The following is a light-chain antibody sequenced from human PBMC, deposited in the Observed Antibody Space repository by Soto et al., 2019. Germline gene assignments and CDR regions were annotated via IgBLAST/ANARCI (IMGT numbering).Light chain of an antibody. Sequence: DILMTQSPATLSVSVGDRVTITCRASQTISTRLAWYQQKPGRAPKLLIYRASSLESGVPSRFSGSGSGTEFTLTISSLQPDDFATYYCQQYNSYPEAFGQGTKVDIK. CDR2: RAS. V-gene: IGKV1-5*03. CDR1: QTISTR. J-gene: IGKJ1*01. CDR3: QQYNSYPEA.